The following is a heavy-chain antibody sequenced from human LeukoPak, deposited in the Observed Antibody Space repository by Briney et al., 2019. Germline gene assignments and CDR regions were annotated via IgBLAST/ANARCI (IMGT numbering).Heavy chain of an antibody. D-gene: IGHD3-3*01. CDR3: ARGAEYYAIWRGYAGYSDY. Sequence: SETLSLTCTVSGYSISNGYYWGWIRQPPGKGLEWVGSISHRGSTYYNPSLRSRITISLDRSKQKFSLKLTSVTAADTAVYFCARGAEYYAIWRGYAGYSDYWGQRISVTVSS. J-gene: IGHJ4*02. V-gene: IGHV4-38-2*02. CDR2: ISHRGST. CDR1: GYSISNGYY.